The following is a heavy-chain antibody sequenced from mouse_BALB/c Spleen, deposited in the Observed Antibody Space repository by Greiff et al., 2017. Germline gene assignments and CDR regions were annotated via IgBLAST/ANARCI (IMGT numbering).Heavy chain of an antibody. V-gene: IGHV5-6*01. CDR3: ARHPSGYYGSPYFDY. J-gene: IGHJ2*01. Sequence: EGKLMESGGDLVKPGGSLKLSCAASGFTLSSYGMSWVRQTPDKRLEWVATISSGGSYTYYPDSVKGRFTISRDNAKNTLYLQMSSLKSEDTAMYYCARHPSGYYGSPYFDYWGQGTTLTVSS. CDR1: GFTLSSYG. CDR2: ISSGGSYT. D-gene: IGHD1-1*01.